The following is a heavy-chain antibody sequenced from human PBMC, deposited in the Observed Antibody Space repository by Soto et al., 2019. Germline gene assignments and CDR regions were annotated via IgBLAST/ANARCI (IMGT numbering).Heavy chain of an antibody. V-gene: IGHV1-46*01. J-gene: IGHJ3*02. CDR2: INPTGSMT. CDR1: GYSFITSYH. Sequence: QVQLVQSGAEVKKPGASVKVSCKASGYSFITSYHMHWVRQAPGQGLEWMGIINPTGSMTRYSQKFQGRLTMTRDTSTATDYMELSNLTSEDTAVYFCARDTGYDHDALDIWGQGTRVTVSS. CDR3: ARDTGYDHDALDI. D-gene: IGHD5-12*01.